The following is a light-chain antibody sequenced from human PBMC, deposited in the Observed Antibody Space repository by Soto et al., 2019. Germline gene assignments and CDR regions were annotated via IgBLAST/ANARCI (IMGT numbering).Light chain of an antibody. V-gene: IGKV3-20*01. CDR1: QIVTSSY. J-gene: IGKJ4*01. Sequence: EIVLTQSPGTLSLSPGERATLSCRASQIVTSSYLAWYQQKPGQAPRLLIYGASSRATGIPDRFSGSGSGTDFTLTISRLEPEEFAVYYCQQYGRSPAFGGGTKVEIK. CDR3: QQYGRSPA. CDR2: GAS.